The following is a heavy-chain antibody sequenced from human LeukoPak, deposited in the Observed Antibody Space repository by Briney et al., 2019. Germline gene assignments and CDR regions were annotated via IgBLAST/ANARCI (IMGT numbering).Heavy chain of an antibody. D-gene: IGHD6-13*01. V-gene: IGHV4-61*02. CDR3: ARCVSSSWYPDWFDP. Sequence: SQTLSLTCTVSGGSISSGSYYWSWIRQPAGKGLEWIGRIYTSGSTNYNPSLKSRVTMSVDTSKNQFSLKLSSVTAADTAVYYCARCVSSSWYPDWFDPWGQGTLVTVSS. CDR2: IYTSGST. CDR1: GGSISSGSYY. J-gene: IGHJ5*02.